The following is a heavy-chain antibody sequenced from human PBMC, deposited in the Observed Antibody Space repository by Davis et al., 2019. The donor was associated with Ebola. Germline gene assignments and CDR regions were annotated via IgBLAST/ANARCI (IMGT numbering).Heavy chain of an antibody. J-gene: IGHJ5*02. V-gene: IGHV1-18*01. Sequence: AASVKVSCKASGYTFRSYGISWVRQAPGQGLEWMGWINSHNGNTNYAQELQGRVTMTTDTSTSTAYMELRSLRSDDTAVYYCARDQFQDYSNYAQVRFDPWGQGTLVTVS. CDR3: ARDQFQDYSNYAQVRFDP. CDR1: GYTFRSYG. CDR2: INSHNGNT. D-gene: IGHD4-11*01.